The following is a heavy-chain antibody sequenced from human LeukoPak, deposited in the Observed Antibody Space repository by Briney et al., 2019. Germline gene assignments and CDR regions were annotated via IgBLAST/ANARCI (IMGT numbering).Heavy chain of an antibody. CDR3: ARGGSYYDTVDY. CDR1: GFTFITSW. D-gene: IGHD1-26*01. V-gene: IGHV5-51*01. CDR2: IYPGDSDS. J-gene: IGHJ4*02. Sequence: GESLKISCKGSGFTFITSWIAWVRQMPGKGLEWMGIIYPGDSDSRYSPSFQGQVTISADKSISIAYLQWSSLKASDTAMYYCARGGSYYDTVDYWGQGTLVTVSS.